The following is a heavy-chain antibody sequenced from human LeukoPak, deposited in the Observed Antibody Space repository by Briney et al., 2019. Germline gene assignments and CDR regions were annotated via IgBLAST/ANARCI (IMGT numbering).Heavy chain of an antibody. CDR3: ARERYCTSATCYVGVPFDS. D-gene: IGHD2-2*01. V-gene: IGHV3-7*01. CDR1: GFTFNTYY. J-gene: IGHJ4*02. Sequence: GSLRLSCAASGFTFNTYYMTWVRRAPGKGLEWVAGIKQDGSENYYMDSVKGRFTISRDNSRNSLYLQMNSLRAEDTAVYFCARERYCTSATCYVGVPFDSWGQGTLVTVSS. CDR2: IKQDGSEN.